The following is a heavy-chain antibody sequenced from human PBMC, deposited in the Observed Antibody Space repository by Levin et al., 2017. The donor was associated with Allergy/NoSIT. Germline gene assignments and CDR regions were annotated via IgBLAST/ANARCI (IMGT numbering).Heavy chain of an antibody. D-gene: IGHD4-23*01. CDR2: VISNGDKT. V-gene: IGHV3-64D*06. Sequence: GGSLRLSCSTSGFTFSAYSMHWVRQAPGKGLDYVSSVISNGDKTHYADSVKGRFTISRDNSQNTLYLQMSSLRTEDTAMYYCVKGRRDYDGHYTSFDYWGPGTLVTVSS. J-gene: IGHJ4*02. CDR3: VKGRRDYDGHYTSFDY. CDR1: GFTFSAYS.